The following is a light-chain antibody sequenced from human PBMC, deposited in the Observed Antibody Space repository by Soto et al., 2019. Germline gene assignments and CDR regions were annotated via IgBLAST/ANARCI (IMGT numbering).Light chain of an antibody. CDR2: GNS. J-gene: IGLJ1*01. CDR3: QSYDSSLSVYV. V-gene: IGLV1-40*01. Sequence: QSVLTQPPSVSGAPGQRVTISCTGSSSNIGAGHGVHWYQQLPGTAPKLLIYGNSNRPSGVPDRFSGSKSGTSASLAITGLHAEDEADYYCQSYDSSLSVYVFGTGTKLTVL. CDR1: SSNIGAGHG.